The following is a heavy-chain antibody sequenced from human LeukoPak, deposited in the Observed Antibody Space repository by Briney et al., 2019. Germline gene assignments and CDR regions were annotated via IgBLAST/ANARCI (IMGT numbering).Heavy chain of an antibody. CDR1: GFTFDDYA. D-gene: IGHD3-10*01. CDR3: ARESLLWFGELAN. CDR2: ISWNSGSI. Sequence: GGSLRFSCAASGFTFDDYAMHWVRQAPGKGLEWVSGISWNSGSIGYADSVKGRFTISRDNAKNSLYLQMNSLRAEDTALYYCARESLLWFGELANWGQGTLVTDSS. J-gene: IGHJ4*02. V-gene: IGHV3-9*01.